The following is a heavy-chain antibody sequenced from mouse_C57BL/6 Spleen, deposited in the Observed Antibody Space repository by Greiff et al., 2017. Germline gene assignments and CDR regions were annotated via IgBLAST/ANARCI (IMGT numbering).Heavy chain of an antibody. CDR1: GYTFTSYG. Sequence: VQLVESGAELARPGASVKLSCKASGYTFTSYGISWVKQRTGQGLEWIGEIYPRSGNTYYNEKFKGKATLTADKSSSTAYMELRSLTSEDSAVYFCARYGAITTVVATPMDYWGQGTSVTVSS. V-gene: IGHV1-81*01. J-gene: IGHJ4*01. D-gene: IGHD1-1*01. CDR3: ARYGAITTVVATPMDY. CDR2: IYPRSGNT.